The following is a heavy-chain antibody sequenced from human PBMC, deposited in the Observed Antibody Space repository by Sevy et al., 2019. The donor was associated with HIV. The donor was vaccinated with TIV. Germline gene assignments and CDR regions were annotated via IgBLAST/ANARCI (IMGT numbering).Heavy chain of an antibody. V-gene: IGHV3-21*01. D-gene: IGHD6-13*01. CDR1: GFTFRSYS. CDR2: ISDDSRYI. J-gene: IGHJ4*02. Sequence: GGSLRLSCAASGFTFRSYSMNWVRQAPGKGLEWLSSISDDSRYIYYSDSVKGRFTISRANAKSSLYLQMNSLRVEDTALYYCVRAIAADGSFWGQGTLVTVSS. CDR3: VRAIAADGSF.